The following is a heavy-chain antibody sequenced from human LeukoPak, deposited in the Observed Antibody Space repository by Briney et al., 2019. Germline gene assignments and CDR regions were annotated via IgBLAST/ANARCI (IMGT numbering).Heavy chain of an antibody. CDR2: VYTSGST. J-gene: IGHJ4*02. CDR3: ARGVYIAAAQYGY. D-gene: IGHD6-13*01. CDR1: GDSISGDY. V-gene: IGHV4-4*07. Sequence: PSETLSLTCTVSGDSISGDYWSWIRQPAGKGLEWIGRVYTSGSTSFNPSLKSRVTMSVDTSKNQFSLKLNSVTAADTAVYYCARGVYIAAAQYGYWGQGTLVTVSS.